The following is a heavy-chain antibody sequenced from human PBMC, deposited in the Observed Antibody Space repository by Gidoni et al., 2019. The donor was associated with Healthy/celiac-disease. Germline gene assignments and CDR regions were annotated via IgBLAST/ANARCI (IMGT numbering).Heavy chain of an antibody. D-gene: IGHD2-2*01. CDR3: ARGLKAYCSSTSCRGRWFDP. J-gene: IGHJ5*02. CDR1: GFTFSSYY. CDR2: IGTAGDT. Sequence: EVQLVEPGGGLVQPGGSLRLSCAASGFTFSSYYMHWVRKATGTGLEWVSAIGTAGDTYYPGSVKGRFTISRENAKNSLYLQMNSLRAGDTAVYYCARGLKAYCSSTSCRGRWFDPWGQGTLVTVSS. V-gene: IGHV3-13*01.